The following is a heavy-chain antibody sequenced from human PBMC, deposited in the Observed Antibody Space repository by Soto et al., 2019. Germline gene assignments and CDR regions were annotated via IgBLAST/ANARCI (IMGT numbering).Heavy chain of an antibody. J-gene: IGHJ4*02. Sequence: QVQLVQSGAEVKEPGSSVKVSCKATGDLFNNYAFNWVRRAPGQGLEGMGRISPLFSTTNYAQKFQGRVTIGADELTTIVYPEVSNLESEDTAMYYCAASSSVAAAGYFKFWGQGTLVTVSP. CDR2: ISPLFSTT. V-gene: IGHV1-69*01. D-gene: IGHD6-13*01. CDR3: AASSSVAAAGYFKF. CDR1: GDLFNNYA.